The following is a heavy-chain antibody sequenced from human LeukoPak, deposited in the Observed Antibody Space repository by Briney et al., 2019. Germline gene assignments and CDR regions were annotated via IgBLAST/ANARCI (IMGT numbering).Heavy chain of an antibody. CDR1: GGSFSGYY. CDR3: ARGRRIAARTFDY. Sequence: SETLSLTCAVYGGSFSGYYWSWIRQPPGKGLEWIGEINHSGSTNYNPSLKSRVTISVDTSKNQFSLKLGSVTAADTAVYYCARGRRIAARTFDYWGQGTLVTVSS. J-gene: IGHJ4*02. V-gene: IGHV4-34*01. D-gene: IGHD6-6*01. CDR2: INHSGST.